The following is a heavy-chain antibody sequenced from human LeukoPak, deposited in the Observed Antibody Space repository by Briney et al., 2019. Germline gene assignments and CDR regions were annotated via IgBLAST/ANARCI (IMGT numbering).Heavy chain of an antibody. D-gene: IGHD3-22*01. CDR3: AKHHYSGSSGYHFFDY. CDR1: GFAFSNFG. CDR2: IPYDGSDK. Sequence: GGSLRLSCAASGFAFSNFGLHWVRQAPGKGLEWVAFIPYDGSDKYHADSVKGRFTISRDNSKNTLYLQVNSLRAEDTAVYYCAKHHYSGSSGYHFFDYWGQGTLVTVSS. V-gene: IGHV3-30*02. J-gene: IGHJ4*02.